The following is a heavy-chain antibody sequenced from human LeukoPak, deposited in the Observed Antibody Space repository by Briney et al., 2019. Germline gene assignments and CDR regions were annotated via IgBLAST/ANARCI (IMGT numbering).Heavy chain of an antibody. J-gene: IGHJ3*02. Sequence: GGSLRLSCAASGFTFSSYSMNWVRQAPGKGLEWVSSISSSSSYIYYADSVKGRFTISRDNAKNSLYLQMNSLRAEDTAVYYCAREDGDYYDSSGYYYHIGAFDIWGQGTMVTVSS. CDR1: GFTFSSYS. CDR2: ISSSSSYI. D-gene: IGHD3-22*01. CDR3: AREDGDYYDSSGYYYHIGAFDI. V-gene: IGHV3-21*01.